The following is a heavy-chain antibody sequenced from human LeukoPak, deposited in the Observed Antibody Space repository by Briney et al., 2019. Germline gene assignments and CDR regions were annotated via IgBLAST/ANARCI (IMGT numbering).Heavy chain of an antibody. CDR2: VSSRSSFI. D-gene: IGHD2-21*01. CDR1: GFTFSSYW. CDR3: ARGGGFCGGDCYGIDY. Sequence: GGSLRLSCAASGFTFSSYWMSWVRQAPGKGLEWVSLVSSRSSFINYADSVKGRFIISRDDAKNSLYLQMNSLRAEDTAVYYCARGGGFCGGDCYGIDYWGQGTLVTVSP. J-gene: IGHJ4*02. V-gene: IGHV3-21*01.